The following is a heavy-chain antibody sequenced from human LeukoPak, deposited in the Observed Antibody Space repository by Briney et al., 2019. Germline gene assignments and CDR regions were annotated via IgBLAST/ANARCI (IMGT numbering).Heavy chain of an antibody. J-gene: IGHJ4*02. CDR3: AKPSGKWGLRSNFDY. V-gene: IGHV3-23*01. Sequence: GGSLRLSCAASGFTFSSYAMSWVRQAPGKGLEWVSAISGSGGSTYYADSVKGRFTISRDNSKNALYLQMNSLRAEDTAVYYCAKPSGKWGLRSNFDYWGQGTLVTVSS. CDR1: GFTFSSYA. D-gene: IGHD1-26*01. CDR2: ISGSGGST.